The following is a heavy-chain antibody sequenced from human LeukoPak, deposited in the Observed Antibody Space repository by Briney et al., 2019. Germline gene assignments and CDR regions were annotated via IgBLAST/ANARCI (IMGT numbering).Heavy chain of an antibody. D-gene: IGHD3-3*01. CDR3: AKPFGFLEWLYGGYFDS. J-gene: IGHJ4*02. V-gene: IGHV3-7*03. CDR2: INEDGSVK. Sequence: GSLRLSRAASGFIFSDYWMTWVRQAPGKGLEWLTNINEDGSVKHYVDSVKGRFTISRDNSKNTVFLQMHSLTAEDTAVYYCAKPFGFLEWLYGGYFDSWGQGTLVTVSS. CDR1: GFIFSDYW.